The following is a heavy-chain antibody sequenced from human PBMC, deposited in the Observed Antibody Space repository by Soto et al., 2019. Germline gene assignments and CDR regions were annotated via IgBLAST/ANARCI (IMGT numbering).Heavy chain of an antibody. D-gene: IGHD3-3*01. CDR2: IKQEGSEK. CDR3: AIMIFGLGTDH. V-gene: IGHV3-7*01. J-gene: IGHJ5*02. Sequence: EVQLVESGGALVQPGGSLRLSCAASGFTFTDYWMNWVRPAPGKGLEWVANIKQEGSEKYYVDSVKGRFTISRDNAKKSLYLQMTSLRAEDTAVYYCAIMIFGLGTDHWGQGTLVTVSS. CDR1: GFTFTDYW.